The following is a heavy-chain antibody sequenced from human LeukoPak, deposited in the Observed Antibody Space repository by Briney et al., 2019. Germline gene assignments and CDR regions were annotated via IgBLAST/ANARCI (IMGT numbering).Heavy chain of an antibody. CDR1: GFTFSSYA. J-gene: IGHJ4*02. CDR2: ISTSSSYT. CDR3: ATQRDYFDH. D-gene: IGHD5-24*01. Sequence: GRSLRLSCAASGFTFSSYAMHWVRQAPGKGLEWVSYISTSSSYTNYADSVKGRFTISRDNAKNSLYLQMNSLRGEDTAVYYCATQRDYFDHWGQGTLVTVSS. V-gene: IGHV3-21*05.